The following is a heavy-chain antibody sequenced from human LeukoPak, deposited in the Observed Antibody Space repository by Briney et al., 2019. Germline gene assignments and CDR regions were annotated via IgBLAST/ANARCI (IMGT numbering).Heavy chain of an antibody. Sequence: GGSLRLSCAAFGFTVSHNYMSWVRQAPGKGLEWVSVIYTGGDTYYADSVKGRFTISRDNSKNTLYLQMNSLRAEDTAIYYCAKLSGYSSSWFFDYWGQGTLVTVSS. D-gene: IGHD6-13*01. CDR2: IYTGGDT. CDR3: AKLSGYSSSWFFDY. V-gene: IGHV3-53*01. J-gene: IGHJ4*02. CDR1: GFTVSHNY.